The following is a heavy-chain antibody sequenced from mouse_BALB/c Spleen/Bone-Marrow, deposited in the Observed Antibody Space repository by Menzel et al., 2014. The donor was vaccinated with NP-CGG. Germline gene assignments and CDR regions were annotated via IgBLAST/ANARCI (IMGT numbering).Heavy chain of an antibody. D-gene: IGHD3-3*01. Sequence: VQRVESGPELVKPGTLVKISCKASGYSFTDYDINWVKQRPGQGLEWIGWIYPGDGSTKHNEKFKGKATLTADRSSSTAYMQLSSLTSESSAVYFCARGGIGRSLDYWGQGTSVTVSS. J-gene: IGHJ4*01. CDR2: IYPGDGST. CDR3: ARGGIGRSLDY. CDR1: GYSFTDYD. V-gene: IGHV1S56*01.